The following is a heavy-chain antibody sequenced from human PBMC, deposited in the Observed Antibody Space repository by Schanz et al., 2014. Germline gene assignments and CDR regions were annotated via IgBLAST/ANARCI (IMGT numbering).Heavy chain of an antibody. Sequence: QVQLVQSGAEVKKPGASVKVSCKASGYTFTSYYMHWVRQDPGQGLEWMGIINPSGGSTSYAQKIQGRVTMTRDTSTRTIYMELNSLRYEDTAVYYCARDGEAAAGCDYWGQGTLVTVSS. CDR1: GYTFTSYY. D-gene: IGHD6-13*01. V-gene: IGHV1-46*03. CDR3: ARDGEAAAGCDY. J-gene: IGHJ4*02. CDR2: INPSGGST.